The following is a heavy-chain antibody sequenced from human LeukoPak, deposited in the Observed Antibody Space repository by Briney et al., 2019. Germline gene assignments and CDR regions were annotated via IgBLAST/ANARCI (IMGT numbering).Heavy chain of an antibody. CDR3: AKKDYYDSSGPVNYYFDY. D-gene: IGHD3-22*01. J-gene: IGHJ4*02. CDR2: ISGSGGST. Sequence: GGSLRLSCAASGFTFSSYGMSWVRQAPGKGLEWVSAISGSGGSTYYADSVKGRFTISRDNSKNTLYLQMNSLRAEDTAVYYCAKKDYYDSSGPVNYYFDYWGQGTLVTVSS. V-gene: IGHV3-23*01. CDR1: GFTFSSYG.